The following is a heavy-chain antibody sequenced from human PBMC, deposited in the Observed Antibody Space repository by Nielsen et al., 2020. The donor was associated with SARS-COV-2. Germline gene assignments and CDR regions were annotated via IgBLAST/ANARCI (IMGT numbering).Heavy chain of an antibody. D-gene: IGHD3-3*01. CDR3: AKDPRIFGVVITYFDY. V-gene: IGHV3-9*01. Sequence: GGSLRLSCAASGFTFDDYAMHWVRQAPGKGLEWVSGISWNSGSIGYADSVKGRFTISRDNAKNSLYLQMNSLRAEDTALYYCAKDPRIFGVVITYFDYWGQGTLVTVSS. J-gene: IGHJ4*02. CDR1: GFTFDDYA. CDR2: ISWNSGSI.